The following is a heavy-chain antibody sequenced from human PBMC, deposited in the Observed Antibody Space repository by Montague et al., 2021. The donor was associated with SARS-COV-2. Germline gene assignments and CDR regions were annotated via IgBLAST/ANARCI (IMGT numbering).Heavy chain of an antibody. D-gene: IGHD5-12*01. J-gene: IGHJ6*02. Sequence: SLRLSCAASEFSFRSDWINWVRQGPGKGLVWVSRIHSGGSRIDYADSVKGRFTISRDNARNTVFLQMNSLRVEDAAVYYCAGASGYPIRGMDVWGQGTTVTVSS. V-gene: IGHV3-74*01. CDR3: AGASGYPIRGMDV. CDR2: IHSGGSRI. CDR1: EFSFRSDW.